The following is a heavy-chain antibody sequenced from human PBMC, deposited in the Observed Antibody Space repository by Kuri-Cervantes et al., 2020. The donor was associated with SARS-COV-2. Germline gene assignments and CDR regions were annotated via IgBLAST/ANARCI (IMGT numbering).Heavy chain of an antibody. J-gene: IGHJ2*01. CDR2: IYTSGST. D-gene: IGHD4-17*01. CDR1: GGSISSYY. CDR3: ARRMTTVTTPGHTQFPEYHWYFDL. Sequence: GSLRLSCTVSGGSISSYYWSWIRQPAGKGLEWIGRIYTSGSTNYNPSLKSRVTMSVDTSKNQFSLKLSSVTAADTAVYYCARRMTTVTTPGHTQFPEYHWYFDLWGRGTLVTVSS. V-gene: IGHV4-4*07.